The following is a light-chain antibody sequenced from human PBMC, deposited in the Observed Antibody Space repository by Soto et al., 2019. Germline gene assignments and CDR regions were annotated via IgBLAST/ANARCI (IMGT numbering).Light chain of an antibody. V-gene: IGKV1-39*01. CDR3: QQSYTTRYT. J-gene: IGKJ2*01. CDR1: QSVSSY. Sequence: DLQMTQSPSSLSASVGDRVTITCRASQSVSSYLNWYQQKPGKAPNLLIYAASSLQSGVPSRFSGRGSGTVFTLTISSLQPEDFATYFCQQSYTTRYTFGQGTKLETK. CDR2: AAS.